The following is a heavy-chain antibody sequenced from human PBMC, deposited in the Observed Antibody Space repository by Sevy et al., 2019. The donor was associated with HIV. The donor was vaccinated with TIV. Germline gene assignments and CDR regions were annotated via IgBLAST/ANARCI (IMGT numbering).Heavy chain of an antibody. J-gene: IGHJ4*02. V-gene: IGHV3-48*02. CDR1: GFTLSSHS. CDR2: ISGTGNTI. CDR3: ARVPPYYDSNVSDF. D-gene: IGHD3-22*01. Sequence: GGSLRLSCAASGFTLSSHSMNWVRQTPGKGLEWISYISGTGNTIYYADSVKGRFPISRDNAKNSLYLQLKSLRDEDTAIYYCARVPPYYDSNVSDFWGQGSLVTVSS.